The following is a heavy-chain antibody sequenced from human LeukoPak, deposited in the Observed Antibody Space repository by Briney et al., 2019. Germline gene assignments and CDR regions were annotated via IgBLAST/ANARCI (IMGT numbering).Heavy chain of an antibody. CDR3: ARYRLTDSPINWFDP. D-gene: IGHD1-14*01. V-gene: IGHV1-18*01. Sequence: ASVKVSCKASGYTFTSYGISWVRQAPGQGLEWMGWISVYNGYTDYAQNLQGRVTMTTDTSTSTAYMELRSLRSDDTAVYYCARYRLTDSPINWFDPWGQGTLVTVSS. CDR1: GYTFTSYG. J-gene: IGHJ5*02. CDR2: ISVYNGYT.